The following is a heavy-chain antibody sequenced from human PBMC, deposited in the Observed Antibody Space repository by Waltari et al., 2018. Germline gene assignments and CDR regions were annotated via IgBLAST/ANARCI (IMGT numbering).Heavy chain of an antibody. J-gene: IGHJ4*02. D-gene: IGHD6-19*01. Sequence: QVQLQQGGAGLLKPSETLALTCAVYGWSFSGSFGSWIRQSPGKGLEWIGEINHSGSTNYNPSLKSRVTISVDTSKNQFSLKVSSVTAADTAVYYCARQFSSGWYSEYWGQGTLVTVSS. CDR1: GWSFSGSF. V-gene: IGHV4-34*01. CDR2: INHSGST. CDR3: ARQFSSGWYSEY.